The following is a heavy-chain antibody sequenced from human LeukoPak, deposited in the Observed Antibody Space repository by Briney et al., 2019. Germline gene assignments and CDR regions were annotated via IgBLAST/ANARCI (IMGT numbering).Heavy chain of an antibody. CDR2: ISYDGSNK. CDR1: GFTLSSYG. CDR3: AKDTSYGDYWFDY. J-gene: IGHJ4*02. Sequence: GRSLRLSCAASGFTLSSYGMHWVRQAPGKGLEWVAVISYDGSNKYYADSVKGRFTISRDNSENTLYLQMNSLRAEDTAVYYCAKDTSYGDYWFDYWGQGTLVTVSS. V-gene: IGHV3-30*18. D-gene: IGHD4-17*01.